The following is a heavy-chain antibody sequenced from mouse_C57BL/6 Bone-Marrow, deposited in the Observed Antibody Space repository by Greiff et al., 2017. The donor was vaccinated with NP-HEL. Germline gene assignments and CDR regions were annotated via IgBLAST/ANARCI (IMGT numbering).Heavy chain of an antibody. J-gene: IGHJ4*01. D-gene: IGHD1-1*01. Sequence: PGQGLEWIGVIDPSDSYTNYNQKFKGKATLTVDTSSSTAYMQLSSLTSEDSAVYYCAVYGSKGAMDYWGQGTSVTVSS. V-gene: IGHV1-59*01. CDR3: AVYGSKGAMDY. CDR2: IDPSDSYT.